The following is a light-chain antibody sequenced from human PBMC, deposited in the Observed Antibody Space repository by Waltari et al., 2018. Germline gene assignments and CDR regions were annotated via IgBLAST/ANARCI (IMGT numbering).Light chain of an antibody. V-gene: IGLV1-51*02. J-gene: IGLJ7*01. CDR2: ENS. Sequence: QSVLTQPPSVSAAPGQRVTISCSGGSSNIGNNYVSWYRQFPGTAPKLLIYENSERPAGILGRFSGSKSGQSATLDITGLQAGDEADYYCGTWDSSLSGAVFGGGTHLTVL. CDR1: SSNIGNNY. CDR3: GTWDSSLSGAV.